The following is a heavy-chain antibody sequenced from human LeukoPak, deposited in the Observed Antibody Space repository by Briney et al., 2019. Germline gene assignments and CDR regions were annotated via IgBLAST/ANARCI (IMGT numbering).Heavy chain of an antibody. V-gene: IGHV4-59*08. J-gene: IGHJ6*02. D-gene: IGHD2-2*01. CDR3: ARHMSGVIVPAGGMDV. CDR1: GGSISNRY. Sequence: SETLSLTCTVSGGSISNRYWSWIRQAPGKGLDFIGYIHYSGNTNYNPSLKSRVTISVDTSKNQLSLNLISVTAADTAVYYCARHMSGVIVPAGGMDVWGQGTTVTVSS. CDR2: IHYSGNT.